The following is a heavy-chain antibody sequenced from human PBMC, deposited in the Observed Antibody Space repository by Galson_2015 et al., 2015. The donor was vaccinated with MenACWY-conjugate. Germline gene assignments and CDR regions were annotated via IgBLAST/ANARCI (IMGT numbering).Heavy chain of an antibody. Sequence: SVKVSCKASGYTFTSYGISWVRQAPGQGLEWMGWISAYNGNTNYAQKLQGRVTMTTDTSTSTAYMELRSLRSDDTAVYYCARDQGYCSGGSCPRTLDAFDIWGQGTMVTVSS. CDR1: GYTFTSYG. CDR3: ARDQGYCSGGSCPRTLDAFDI. CDR2: ISAYNGNT. D-gene: IGHD2-15*01. J-gene: IGHJ3*02. V-gene: IGHV1-18*04.